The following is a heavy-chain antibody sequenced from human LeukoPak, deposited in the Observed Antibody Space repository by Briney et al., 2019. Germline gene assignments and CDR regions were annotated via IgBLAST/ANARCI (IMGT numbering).Heavy chain of an antibody. D-gene: IGHD4-17*01. J-gene: IGHJ4*02. CDR3: ARSYGAFSGPVAY. CDR1: EFAFSTYN. Sequence: GGSLRLSCAASEFAFSTYNMNWVRQAPGKGLEWVSYISTGSSTTYYADSVKGRFTISRDNAKNSLYLQMNSLRAEDTAVYYCARSYGAFSGPVAYWGQGTLVTLSS. V-gene: IGHV3-48*04. CDR2: ISTGSSTT.